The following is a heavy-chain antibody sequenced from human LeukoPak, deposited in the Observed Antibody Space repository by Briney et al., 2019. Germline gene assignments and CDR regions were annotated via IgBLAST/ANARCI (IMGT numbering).Heavy chain of an antibody. Sequence: SETLSLTCAVYGGSFSGYYWTWIRQTPGKGLEWIGYKYYDGNSGNTNYNPSLESRVTISVDTSKNHVSLNLTSVTAADTAVYYCVRPESVGTKYRFDYWGQGALVTVSS. J-gene: IGHJ4*02. CDR3: VRPESVGTKYRFDY. V-gene: IGHV4-59*01. D-gene: IGHD1-1*01. CDR1: GGSFSGYY. CDR2: KYYDGNSGNT.